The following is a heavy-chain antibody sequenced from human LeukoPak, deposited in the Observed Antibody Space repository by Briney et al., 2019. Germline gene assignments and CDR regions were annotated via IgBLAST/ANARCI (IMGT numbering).Heavy chain of an antibody. V-gene: IGHV3-23*01. CDR1: GFTFSRSN. J-gene: IGHJ4*02. CDR3: AKGTQWLLQYFDY. CDR2: ISGSGGST. D-gene: IGHD6-19*01. Sequence: GGSLRLSCAASGFTFSRSNMNWVRQAPGKGLEWVSAISGSGGSTYYADFVKGRFTISRDNSKNTLYLQMNSLRAEDTAVYYCAKGTQWLLQYFDYWGQGTLVTVSS.